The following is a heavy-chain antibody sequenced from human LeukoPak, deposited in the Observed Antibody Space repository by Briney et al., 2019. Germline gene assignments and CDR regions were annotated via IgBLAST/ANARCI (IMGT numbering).Heavy chain of an antibody. Sequence: GGSLRLSCAVSGFTFYDYAMHWVRQVPGKGLEWVSGINWNSDSIGYADSVKGRFTTSRDNAKNSLYLQMNSLRAEDTAFYYCAINGGGDSGYGNFDYWGQGTLVTVSS. CDR2: INWNSDSI. J-gene: IGHJ4*02. D-gene: IGHD5-12*01. CDR3: AINGGGDSGYGNFDY. V-gene: IGHV3-9*01. CDR1: GFTFYDYA.